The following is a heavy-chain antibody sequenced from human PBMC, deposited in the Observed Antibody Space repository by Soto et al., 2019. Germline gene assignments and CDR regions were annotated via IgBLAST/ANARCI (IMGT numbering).Heavy chain of an antibody. CDR2: ISGRGTNT. Sequence: GGSLRLSCAASGSISTTTPLSWVRQAPGKGLEWVSTISGRGTNTYYADSVKGRFIISRDNLKNTVNRQMNGLGVEDRVIYYCATSFRYVDNWGQGTRVTAS. CDR3: ATSFRYVDN. V-gene: IGHV3-23*01. J-gene: IGHJ4*02. D-gene: IGHD3-16*01. CDR1: GSISTTTP.